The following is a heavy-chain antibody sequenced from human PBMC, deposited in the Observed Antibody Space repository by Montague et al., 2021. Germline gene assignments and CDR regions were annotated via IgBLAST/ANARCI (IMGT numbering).Heavy chain of an antibody. CDR1: VDSFTDYY. Sequence: SETLSLTCDIYVDSFTDYYWGWIRQTPGKGLEWIGETNHRGTTKSNPSLETRVSLSLDTSKSQLSLTLQSVTAADTAVYYCVAIIWERQTRNYFEQWGPGTLVSVSS. J-gene: IGHJ4*02. V-gene: IGHV4-34*01. CDR2: TNHRGTT. D-gene: IGHD1-26*01. CDR3: VAIIWERQTRNYFEQ.